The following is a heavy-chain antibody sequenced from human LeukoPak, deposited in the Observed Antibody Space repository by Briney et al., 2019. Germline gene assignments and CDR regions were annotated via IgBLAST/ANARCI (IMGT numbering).Heavy chain of an antibody. Sequence: ASVEVSCKASGYTFTSYYMHWVRQAPGQGLEWMGIINPSGGSTSYAQKFQGRVTMTRDTSTSTVYMELSSLRSEDTAVYYCARFGSGLVRDYWGQGTLVTVSS. CDR3: ARFGSGLVRDY. CDR1: GYTFTSYY. CDR2: INPSGGST. D-gene: IGHD6-19*01. V-gene: IGHV1-46*01. J-gene: IGHJ4*02.